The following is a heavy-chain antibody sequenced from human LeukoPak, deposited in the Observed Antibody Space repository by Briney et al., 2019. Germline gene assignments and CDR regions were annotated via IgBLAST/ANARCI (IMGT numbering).Heavy chain of an antibody. CDR3: ARGGTGTTSYYYYGMGV. CDR1: GYTFTSYA. J-gene: IGHJ6*02. V-gene: IGHV1-3*01. CDR2: INAGNGNT. Sequence: ASVKVSCKASGYTFTSYAMHWVRQAPGQRLEWMGWINAGNGNTKYSQKFQGRVTITRDTSASTAYMELSSLRSEDTAVYYCARGGTGTTSYYYYGMGVWGQGTTVTVSS. D-gene: IGHD1-1*01.